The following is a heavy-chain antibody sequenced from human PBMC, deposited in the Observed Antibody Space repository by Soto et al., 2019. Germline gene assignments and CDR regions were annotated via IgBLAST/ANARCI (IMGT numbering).Heavy chain of an antibody. V-gene: IGHV4-31*03. Sequence: PSETLSLTCTVSGGSISSGGYYWSWIRQHPGKGLEWIGYIYYSGSTYYNPSLKSRVTISVDTSKNQFSLKLSSVTAADTAVYYCARDSVVSPNWFDPWGQGTLVTVSS. J-gene: IGHJ5*02. CDR2: IYYSGST. CDR3: ARDSVVSPNWFDP. CDR1: GGSISSGGYY. D-gene: IGHD3-22*01.